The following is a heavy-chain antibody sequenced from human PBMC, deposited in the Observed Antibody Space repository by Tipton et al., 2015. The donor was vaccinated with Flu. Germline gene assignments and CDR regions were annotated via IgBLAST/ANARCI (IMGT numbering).Heavy chain of an antibody. V-gene: IGHV4-39*07. J-gene: IGHJ3*02. Sequence: TLSLTCSVSGGSVSSSSYYWGWIRQPPGKGLEWIGTIYRSGSTYYNPSLKSRVTISVDTSKSQFSLNLSSVTAADTAVYYGARTGSHYRYAPGGAFDIWGQGTMVTVSS. D-gene: IGHD2-2*01. CDR3: ARTGSHYRYAPGGAFDI. CDR2: IYRSGST. CDR1: GGSVSSSSYY.